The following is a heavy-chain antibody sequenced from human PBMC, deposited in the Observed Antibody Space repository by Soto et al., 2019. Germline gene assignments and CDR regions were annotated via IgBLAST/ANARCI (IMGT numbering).Heavy chain of an antibody. V-gene: IGHV4-34*01. CDR1: GGSCSGYY. D-gene: IGHD6-13*01. Sequence: SETLSLTCAVYGGSCSGYYWSWIRQPPGKGLEWIGEINHSGSTNYNPSLKSRVTISVDASKNQFSLKLSSVTAADTAVYYCARVLIAAAEVNWFDPWGQGTLVTVSS. CDR3: ARVLIAAAEVNWFDP. CDR2: INHSGST. J-gene: IGHJ5*02.